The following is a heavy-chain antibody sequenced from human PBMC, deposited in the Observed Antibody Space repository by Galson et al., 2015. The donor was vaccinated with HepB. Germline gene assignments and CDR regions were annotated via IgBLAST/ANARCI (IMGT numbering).Heavy chain of an antibody. D-gene: IGHD4-11*01. CDR3: ASQRGPYSNYPPYYYYMGV. CDR1: GGTFSSYA. Sequence: SVKVSCKASGGTFSSYAISWVRQAPGQGLEWMGGIIPIFGTANYAQKFQGRVTITADESTSTAYMELSSLRSEDTAVYYCASQRGPYSNYPPYYYYMGVWGKGTTVTVSS. J-gene: IGHJ6*03. CDR2: IIPIFGTA. V-gene: IGHV1-69*13.